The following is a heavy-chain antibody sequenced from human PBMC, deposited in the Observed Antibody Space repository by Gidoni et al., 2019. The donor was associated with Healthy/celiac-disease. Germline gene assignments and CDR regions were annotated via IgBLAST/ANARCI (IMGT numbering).Heavy chain of an antibody. CDR1: GFTFSSYA. J-gene: IGHJ6*02. CDR3: AKGLIAAAGTRGGYYYYGMDV. CDR2: ISGSGGST. D-gene: IGHD6-13*01. Sequence: EVQLLESGGGLVQPGGSLRLSCAASGFTFSSYAMSWVRQAPGKGLEWVSAISGSGGSTYYADSVKGRFTISRDNSKNTLYLQMNSLRAEDTAVYYCAKGLIAAAGTRGGYYYYGMDVWGQGTTVTVSS. V-gene: IGHV3-23*01.